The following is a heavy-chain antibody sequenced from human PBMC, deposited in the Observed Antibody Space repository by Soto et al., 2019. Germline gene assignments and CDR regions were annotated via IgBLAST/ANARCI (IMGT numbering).Heavy chain of an antibody. Sequence: PGGSLRLSCAASEFTFGQHWMSWVRQALGKGLEWVADIKSDGSEKQYVDSVKGRFTISRDNAKNSVYLQMNSLRAEDTAVYYCARGHYGRDYWGQGTLVTVS. V-gene: IGHV3-7*01. D-gene: IGHD4-17*01. J-gene: IGHJ4*02. CDR1: EFTFGQHW. CDR2: IKSDGSEK. CDR3: ARGHYGRDY.